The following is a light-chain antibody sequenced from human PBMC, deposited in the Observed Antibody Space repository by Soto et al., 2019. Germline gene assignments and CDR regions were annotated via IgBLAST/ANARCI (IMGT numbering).Light chain of an antibody. CDR1: SSNIGAGSD. CDR2: ANN. J-gene: IGLJ2*01. Sequence: QLVLTQPPSVSGAPGQSVTISCTGSSSNIGAGSDVHWYQHLPGTPPKVLIYANNNRPSGVPDRFSGSKSGTSASLSITGLQAEDEADYYCQSYDSSLSGSVFGGGTKLTVL. V-gene: IGLV1-40*01. CDR3: QSYDSSLSGSV.